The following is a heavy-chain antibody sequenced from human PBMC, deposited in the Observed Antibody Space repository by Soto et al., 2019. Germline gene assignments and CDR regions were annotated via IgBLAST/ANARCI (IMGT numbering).Heavy chain of an antibody. V-gene: IGHV3-30-3*01. CDR1: GFTFSSYA. D-gene: IGHD4-17*01. CDR3: ARDLDGDYLFDY. CDR2: ISYDGSNK. J-gene: IGHJ4*02. Sequence: GGSLRLSCAASGFTFSSYAMHWVRQAPGKGLEWVAVISYDGSNKYYADSVMGRFTISRDNSKNTLYLQMNSLRAEDTAVYYCARDLDGDYLFDYWGQGTLVTVSS.